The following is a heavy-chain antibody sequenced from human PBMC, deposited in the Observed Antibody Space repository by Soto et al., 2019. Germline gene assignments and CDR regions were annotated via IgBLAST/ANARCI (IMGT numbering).Heavy chain of an antibody. J-gene: IGHJ5*02. V-gene: IGHV1-24*01. CDR2: FDPAKGET. CDR3: ATVVSGA. CDR1: GYSLTELS. Sequence: QVQLVQSGAEVKKPGASVKVSCKVSGYSLTELSMHWVRQAPGKGLEWMGGFDPAKGETLYAQKFQGRVTMTEDTSTDIAYMELSSLKSEDTAVYYCATVVSGAWGQGTLVTVSS. D-gene: IGHD3-10*01.